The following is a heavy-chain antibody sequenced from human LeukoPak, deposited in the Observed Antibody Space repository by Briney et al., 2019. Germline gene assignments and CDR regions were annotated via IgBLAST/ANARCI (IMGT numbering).Heavy chain of an antibody. CDR2: INPNSGGT. CDR1: GYTFTRYY. CDR3: ASGLGYCSGGSCYLVQR. D-gene: IGHD2-15*01. Sequence: ASEKVSCKASGYTFTRYYMHWVRQAPGQGLEWMGWINPNSGGTNYAQKFQGRATMTRDTSISTAYMELSRLRSDDTAVYYCASGLGYCSGGSCYLVQRWGQGTLVTVSS. V-gene: IGHV1-2*02. J-gene: IGHJ4*02.